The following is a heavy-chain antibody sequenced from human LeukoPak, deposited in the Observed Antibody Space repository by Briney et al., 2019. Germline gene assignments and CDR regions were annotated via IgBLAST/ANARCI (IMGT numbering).Heavy chain of an antibody. V-gene: IGHV3-21*01. Sequence: PAGSLRLSCAASGFTFSRHIMNWVRQAPGKGLEWVSSISAGYKYTYYADSVKGRFTISRDNAKNSMYLQMNSLRAEDTAVYYCARNMRPRWLQLGYFDCWGQGTLVTVSS. CDR2: ISAGYKYT. D-gene: IGHD5-24*01. CDR3: ARNMRPRWLQLGYFDC. J-gene: IGHJ4*02. CDR1: GFTFSRHI.